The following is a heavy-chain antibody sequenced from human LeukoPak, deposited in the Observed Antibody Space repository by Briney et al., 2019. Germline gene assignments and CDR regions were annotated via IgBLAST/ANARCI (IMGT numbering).Heavy chain of an antibody. D-gene: IGHD3-22*01. Sequence: GGSLRLSCAASGFTFSSYAMSWVRQAPGRGLEWVSAISGSGGSTYYADSVKGRFTISRDNSKNRLYLQMNTLRAEDTAIYYCAKKPYYYDSSGYFFDYWGQGTRVTVSS. CDR1: GFTFSSYA. J-gene: IGHJ4*02. V-gene: IGHV3-23*01. CDR2: ISGSGGST. CDR3: AKKPYYYDSSGYFFDY.